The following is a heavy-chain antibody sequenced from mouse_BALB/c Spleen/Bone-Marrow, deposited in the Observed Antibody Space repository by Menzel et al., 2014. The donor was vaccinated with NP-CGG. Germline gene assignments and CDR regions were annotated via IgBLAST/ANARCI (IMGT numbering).Heavy chain of an antibody. V-gene: IGHV1-7*01. CDR1: GYTFTNYW. D-gene: IGHD1-1*02. Sequence: VKLVESGAELAKPGASVKMSCKASGYTFTNYWMHWVKQRPGQGLEWIGYIYPSTGYTEYNQKFKDKATLTSDKSSSTAYMQLSRLTTEDSAVYYCAGGRFAYWGQGTLVTVSA. CDR3: AGGRFAY. J-gene: IGHJ3*01. CDR2: IYPSTGYT.